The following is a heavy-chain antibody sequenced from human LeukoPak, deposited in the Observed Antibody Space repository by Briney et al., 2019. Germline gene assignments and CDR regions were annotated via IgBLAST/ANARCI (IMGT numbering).Heavy chain of an antibody. V-gene: IGHV3-7*01. CDR2: IKQDGSKK. D-gene: IGHD1-26*01. Sequence: GGSLRLSCVASGFPFSSYWMTWVRQAPGKGLEWVANIKQDGSKKSYVDSVKGRFTISRDNAKNSLYLQMNSLRAEDTAVYYCARVGPGSYLDYWGQGTLVTVSP. CDR3: ARVGPGSYLDY. J-gene: IGHJ4*02. CDR1: GFPFSSYW.